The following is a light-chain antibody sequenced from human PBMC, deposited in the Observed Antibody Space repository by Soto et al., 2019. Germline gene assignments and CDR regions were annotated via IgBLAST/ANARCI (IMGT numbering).Light chain of an antibody. CDR3: QQYESSSQT. CDR1: QSISSW. J-gene: IGKJ1*01. Sequence: DIQMTQSPSTLSASVGDRVTITCRASQSISSWLAWYQQKPGKAPKLLIYDASSLESGVPSRFSGSGSETEFTLTINSLQPEDSATYYCQQYESSSQTFGQGTKG. V-gene: IGKV1-5*01. CDR2: DAS.